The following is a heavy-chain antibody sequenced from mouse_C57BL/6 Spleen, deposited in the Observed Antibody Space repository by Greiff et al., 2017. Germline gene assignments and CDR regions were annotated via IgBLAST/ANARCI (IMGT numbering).Heavy chain of an antibody. D-gene: IGHD1-1*01. CDR1: GFTFSSYA. CDR2: ISSGGDYI. CDR3: TRAHYGSSPYYAMDY. V-gene: IGHV5-9-1*02. Sequence: EVQRVESGEGLVKPGGSLKLSCAASGFTFSSYAMSWVRQTPEKRLEWVAYISSGGDYIYYADTVKGRFTISRDNARNTLYLQMSSLKSEDTAMYYCTRAHYGSSPYYAMDYWGQGTSVTVSS. J-gene: IGHJ4*01.